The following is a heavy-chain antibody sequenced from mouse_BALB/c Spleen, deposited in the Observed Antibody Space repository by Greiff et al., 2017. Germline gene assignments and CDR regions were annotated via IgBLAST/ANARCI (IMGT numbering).Heavy chain of an antibody. CDR2: ISSGGSYT. D-gene: IGHD1-1*01. Sequence: EVKLVESGGGLVKPGGSLKLSCAASGFTFSSYAMSWVRQSPEKRLEWVAEISSGGSYTYYPDTVTGRFTISRDNAKNTLYLEMSSLRSEDTAMYYCARVTNYYAMDYWGQGTSVTVSS. CDR1: GFTFSSYA. J-gene: IGHJ4*01. CDR3: ARVTNYYAMDY. V-gene: IGHV5-9-4*01.